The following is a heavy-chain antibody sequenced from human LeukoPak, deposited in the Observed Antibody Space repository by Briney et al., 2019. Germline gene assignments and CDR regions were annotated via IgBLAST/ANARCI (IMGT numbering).Heavy chain of an antibody. J-gene: IGHJ4*02. CDR3: ARIRCSSTSCYTWGYYFDY. Sequence: ASETLSLTCTVSGYSISSGYYWGWTRQPPGKGLEWIGSIYHSGSTYYNPSLKSRVTISVDTSKNQFSLKLSSVTAADTAVYYCARIRCSSTSCYTWGYYFDYWGQGTLVTVSS. CDR1: GYSISSGYY. D-gene: IGHD2-2*02. CDR2: IYHSGST. V-gene: IGHV4-38-2*02.